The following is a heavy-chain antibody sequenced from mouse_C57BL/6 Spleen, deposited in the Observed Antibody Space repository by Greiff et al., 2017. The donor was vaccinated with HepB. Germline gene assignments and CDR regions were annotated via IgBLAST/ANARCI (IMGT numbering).Heavy chain of an antibody. V-gene: IGHV2-2*01. CDR3: ARGDYGYDGGNYFDY. D-gene: IGHD2-2*01. CDR1: GFSLTSYG. Sequence: VQRVESGPGLVQPSQSLSITCTVSGFSLTSYGVHWVRQSPGKGLEWLGVIWSGGSTDYNAAFISRLSISKDNSKSQVFFKMNSLQADDTAIYYCARGDYGYDGGNYFDYWGQGTTLTVSS. J-gene: IGHJ2*01. CDR2: IWSGGST.